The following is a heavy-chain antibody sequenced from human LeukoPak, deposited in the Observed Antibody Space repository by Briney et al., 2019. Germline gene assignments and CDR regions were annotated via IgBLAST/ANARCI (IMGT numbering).Heavy chain of an antibody. D-gene: IGHD3-10*01. J-gene: IGHJ5*02. V-gene: IGHV4-39*01. CDR3: ANSYGSGTFFDP. CDR2: IHYSGTT. CDR1: GASISSNSFF. Sequence: SETLSLTCTVSGASISSNSFFWGWIRQPPGRDLEWIGSIHYSGTTYYNPSLKSRLTISVDTPKNQFSLRLSSVTAADTAVYYCANSYGSGTFFDPWGQGTLVTVSS.